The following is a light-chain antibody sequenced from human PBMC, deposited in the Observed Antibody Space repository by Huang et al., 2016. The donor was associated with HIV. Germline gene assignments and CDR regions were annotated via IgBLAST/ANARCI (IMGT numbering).Light chain of an antibody. Sequence: DIQMTQSPSSLSASIGDRVTITCRASRHIYSYLNWYQHRPGKAPKFLIYDSANLEVGGPSRFSGSGSGRNFTLIISSLQPEDFATYYCQQYDSLPRTFGPGTKV. V-gene: IGKV1-33*01. J-gene: IGKJ3*01. CDR1: RHIYSY. CDR2: DSA. CDR3: QQYDSLPRT.